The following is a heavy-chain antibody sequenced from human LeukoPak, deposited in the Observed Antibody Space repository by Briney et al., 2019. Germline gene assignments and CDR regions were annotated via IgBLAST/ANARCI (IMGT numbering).Heavy chain of an antibody. CDR2: INSDGSST. Sequence: GGSLRLSWAAPGFTFSRYWVHWVRPAPEKGVVWVSRINSDGSSTSYADSVKGRFTISRDNAKNTLYLQMNSLRAEDTAVYYCALSRYDYVWGSYRYDYWGQGTLVTVSS. D-gene: IGHD3-16*02. V-gene: IGHV3-74*01. CDR3: ALSRYDYVWGSYRYDY. J-gene: IGHJ4*02. CDR1: GFTFSRYW.